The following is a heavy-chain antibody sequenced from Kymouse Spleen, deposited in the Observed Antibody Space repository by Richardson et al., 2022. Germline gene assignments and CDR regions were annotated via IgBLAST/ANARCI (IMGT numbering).Heavy chain of an antibody. V-gene: IGHV3-9*01. J-gene: IGHJ4*02. CDR1: GFTFDDYA. CDR3: AKESIAARRVFDY. Sequence: EVQLVESGGGLVQPGRSLRLSCAASGFTFDDYAMHWVRQAPGKGLEWVSGISWNSGSIGYADSVKGRFTISRDNAKNSLYLQMNSLRAEDTALYYCAKESIAARRVFDYWGQGTLVTVSS. CDR2: ISWNSGSI. D-gene: IGHD6-6*01.